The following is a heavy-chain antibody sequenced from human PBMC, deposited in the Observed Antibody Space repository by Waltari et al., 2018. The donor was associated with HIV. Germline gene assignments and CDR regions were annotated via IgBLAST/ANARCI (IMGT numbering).Heavy chain of an antibody. CDR3: VRGPSCSGGTCYSFFDF. CDR1: GYNFTAHG. J-gene: IGHJ4*02. D-gene: IGHD2-15*01. Sequence: QVQLVQSGPEVKKPGASVTISCKASGYNFTAHGIHWLRQAPGQRLEWRAWVNPANGNTKYSRIRQARVTVTRDASATTTYMVVSSLRSEETALYYCVRGPSCSGGTCYSFFDFWGQGTLVSVSS. CDR2: VNPANGNT. V-gene: IGHV1-3*01.